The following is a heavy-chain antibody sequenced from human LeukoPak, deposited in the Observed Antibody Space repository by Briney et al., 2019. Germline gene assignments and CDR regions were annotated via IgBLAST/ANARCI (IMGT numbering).Heavy chain of an antibody. J-gene: IGHJ5*02. CDR3: ARLQYCSGTSCYWFDP. CDR2: IYHSGST. CDR1: GGSISTSGYY. D-gene: IGHD2-2*01. Sequence: SETLSLTCTVSGGSISTSGYYWAWIRQPPGKGLEWIGSIYHSGSTYYNPSLKSRVTISVDTSKNQFSLKLSSVTAADTAVYYCARLQYCSGTSCYWFDPWGQGTLVTVSS. V-gene: IGHV4-39*01.